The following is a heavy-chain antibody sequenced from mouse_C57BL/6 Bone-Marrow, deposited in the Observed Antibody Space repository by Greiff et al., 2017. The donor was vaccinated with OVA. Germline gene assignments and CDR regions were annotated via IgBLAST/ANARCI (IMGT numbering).Heavy chain of an antibody. D-gene: IGHD1-1*01. CDR1: GYTFTDYY. CDR2: INPYNGGT. V-gene: IGHV1-19*01. J-gene: IGHJ2*01. CDR3: AREGYYYGSSP. Sequence: VQLQQSGPVLVKPGASVKMSCKASGYTFTDYYMNWVKQSHGKSLEWIGVINPYNGGTSYNQKFKGKATLTVDKSSSTAYMELNSLTSEDSAVYYCAREGYYYGSSPWGQGTTLTVSS.